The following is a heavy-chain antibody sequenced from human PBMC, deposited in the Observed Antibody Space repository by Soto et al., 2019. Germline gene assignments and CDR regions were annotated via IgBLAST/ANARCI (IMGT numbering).Heavy chain of an antibody. CDR3: ARLTLTGYYHHYYDMNV. CDR2: IYPADSDT. CDR1: GYSFPAYW. D-gene: IGHD3-9*01. J-gene: IGHJ6*02. V-gene: IGHV5-51*01. Sequence: GESLKISCQGFGYSFPAYWIAWVRQMPGKGLEWMGIIYPADSDTKYSPSFQGRVTISADKSIDTAYLQWSSLKASDTATYYCARLTLTGYYHHYYDMNVWGQGTTVTVSS.